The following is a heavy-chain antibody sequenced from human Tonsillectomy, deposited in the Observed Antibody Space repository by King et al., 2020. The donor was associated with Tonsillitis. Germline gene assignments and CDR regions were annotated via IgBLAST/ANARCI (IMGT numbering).Heavy chain of an antibody. Sequence: QLVQSGAEVKKPGASVKVSCKASGYTFTSYGISWVRQASGQGLEWMGWISGYNGNTNYAQKFQGRVTMTTDTSTSTAYMELRSLRSDDTAVYYCARDGGDLTYYYYFYMDVWGKGTSVTVSS. CDR3: ARDGGDLTYYYYFYMDV. CDR1: GYTFTSYG. CDR2: ISGYNGNT. D-gene: IGHD2-21*01. V-gene: IGHV1-18*01. J-gene: IGHJ6*03.